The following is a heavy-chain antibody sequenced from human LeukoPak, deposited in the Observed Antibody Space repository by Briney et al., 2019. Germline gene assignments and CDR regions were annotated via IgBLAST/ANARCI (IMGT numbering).Heavy chain of an antibody. CDR3: ASGMTGTRDYYFDY. CDR1: GGTFSSYA. D-gene: IGHD1-20*01. CDR2: IIPIFGTA. J-gene: IGHJ4*02. V-gene: IGHV1-69*05. Sequence: ASVKVSCKASGGTFSSYAISWVRQAPGQGLEWMGGIIPIFGTANYAQKFQGRVTITTDEYTSTAYMELSSLRSEDTAVYYCASGMTGTRDYYFDYWGQGTLVTVSS.